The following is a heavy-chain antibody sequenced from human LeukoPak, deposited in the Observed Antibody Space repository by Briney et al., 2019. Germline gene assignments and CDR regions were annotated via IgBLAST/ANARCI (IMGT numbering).Heavy chain of an antibody. V-gene: IGHV3-7*01. CDR2: IKQDGSEK. D-gene: IGHD3-16*02. Sequence: GGSLRLSCAASGFTFSSYWMSWVRQAPGKGLEWVANIKQDGSEKYYVDSVKGRFTISRDNAKSSLYLQMNSLRAEDTAVYYCARVTGGSSYLGELSLYLDYWGQGTLVTVSS. CDR1: GFTFSSYW. CDR3: ARVTGGSSYLGELSLYLDY. J-gene: IGHJ4*02.